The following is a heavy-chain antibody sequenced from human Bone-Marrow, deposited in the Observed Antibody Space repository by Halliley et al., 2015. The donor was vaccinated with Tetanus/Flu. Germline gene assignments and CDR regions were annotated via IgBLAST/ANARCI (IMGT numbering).Heavy chain of an antibody. CDR3: ARVLLGFCSGGDCYAGNGLDV. D-gene: IGHD2-15*01. CDR2: SGSA. J-gene: IGHJ6*01. V-gene: IGHV4-30-4*01. Sequence: SGSAYYNPSLKNRVSTSLDTSKNQFSLRLTSVTAADSAVYFCARVLLGFCSGGDCYAGNGLDVWGQGTTVTVSA.